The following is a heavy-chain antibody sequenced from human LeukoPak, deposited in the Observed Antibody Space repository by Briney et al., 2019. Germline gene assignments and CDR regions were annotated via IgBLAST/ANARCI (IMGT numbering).Heavy chain of an antibody. V-gene: IGHV4-59*11. CDR3: ARDSPLEWDVFGDSFDI. CDR2: MHYRGNT. D-gene: IGHD1-26*01. CDR1: GGSISSHY. J-gene: IGHJ3*02. Sequence: PSETLSLTSTVSGGSISSHYWSWIRQSPGKGLEWIGFMHYRGNTNSNPSLRSRVTISMDTSKNQFSLKMSSVTAADTAVYYCARDSPLEWDVFGDSFDIWGQGTVVTVSS.